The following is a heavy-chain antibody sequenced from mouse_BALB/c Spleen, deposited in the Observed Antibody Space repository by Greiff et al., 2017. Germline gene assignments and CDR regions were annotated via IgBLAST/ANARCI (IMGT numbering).Heavy chain of an antibody. Sequence: QVHVKQPGAELVRPGASVKLSCKASGYSFTSYWMNWVKQRPGQGLEWIGMIHPSDSETRLNQKFKDKATLTVDKSSSTAYMQLSSPTSEDSAVYYCARWRTIGSYWYFDVWGAGTTVTVSS. V-gene: IGHV1-61*01. CDR1: GYSFTSYW. D-gene: IGHD2-14*01. CDR3: ARWRTIGSYWYFDV. CDR2: IHPSDSET. J-gene: IGHJ1*01.